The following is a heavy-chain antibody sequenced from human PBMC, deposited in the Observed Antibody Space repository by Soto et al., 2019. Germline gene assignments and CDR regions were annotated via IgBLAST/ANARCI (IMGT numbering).Heavy chain of an antibody. CDR1: GFTFSSYG. V-gene: IGHV3-30*18. CDR3: AKDRIAARPDYYYGMDV. Sequence: QVQLVESGGGVVQPGRSLRLSCAASGFTFSSYGMHWVRQAPGKGLEWVAVISYDGSNKYYADSVKGRFTISRDNSKNPLYLQMNSLRAEDTAVYYCAKDRIAARPDYYYGMDVWGQGTTVTVSS. CDR2: ISYDGSNK. D-gene: IGHD6-6*01. J-gene: IGHJ6*02.